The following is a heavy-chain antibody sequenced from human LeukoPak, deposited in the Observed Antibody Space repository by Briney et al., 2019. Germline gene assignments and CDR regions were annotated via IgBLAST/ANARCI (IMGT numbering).Heavy chain of an antibody. Sequence: GGSLRLSCAASGFTFSSYAMSWVRQAPGKGLEWVSAISGSGGSTYYADSVKGRFTISRDNSKNTLYLQMNSLRAEATAVYYCAKDRGADDYFDYWGQGTLVTVSS. CDR2: ISGSGGST. CDR1: GFTFSSYA. CDR3: AKDRGADDYFDY. D-gene: IGHD3-10*01. J-gene: IGHJ4*02. V-gene: IGHV3-23*01.